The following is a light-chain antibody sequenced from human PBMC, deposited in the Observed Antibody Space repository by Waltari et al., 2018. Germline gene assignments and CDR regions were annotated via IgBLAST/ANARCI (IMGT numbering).Light chain of an antibody. CDR2: WAS. CDR3: QQYYSTPGYT. V-gene: IGKV4-1*01. J-gene: IGKJ2*01. CDR1: QSILYSSSNKNY. Sequence: DIVMTQSPDSLAVSLGERATINGKSSQSILYSSSNKNYLAWYQQKPGQPPKLLIYWASTRESGVPDRFSGSGSGTDFTLTISSLQAEDVAVYYCQQYYSTPGYTFGQGTKLEIK.